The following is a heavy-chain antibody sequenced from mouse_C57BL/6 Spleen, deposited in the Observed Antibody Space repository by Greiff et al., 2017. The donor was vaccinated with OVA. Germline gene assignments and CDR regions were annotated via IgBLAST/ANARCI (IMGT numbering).Heavy chain of an antibody. CDR1: GYTFTDYY. D-gene: IGHD1-1*01. CDR2: INPNNGGT. CDR3: ARSYYGSSLYYAMDY. V-gene: IGHV1-26*01. J-gene: IGHJ4*01. Sequence: EVKLQQSGPELVKPGASVKISCKASGYTFTDYYMNWVKQSHGKSLEWIGDINPNNGGTSYNQKFKGKATLTVDKSSSTAYMELRSLTSEDSAVYYCARSYYGSSLYYAMDYWGQGTSVTVSS.